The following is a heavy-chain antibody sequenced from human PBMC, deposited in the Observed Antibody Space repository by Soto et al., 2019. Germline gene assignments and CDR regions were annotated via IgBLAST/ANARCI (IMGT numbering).Heavy chain of an antibody. J-gene: IGHJ4*02. D-gene: IGHD5-18*01. CDR3: ARGVYSYGYLVIFGY. CDR2: MNPNSGNT. Sequence: QVQLVKSGAEVKKPGASVKVSCKASGYTFTSYDINWVRQATGQGLEWMGWMNPNSGNTGYAQKFQGRVTMTRNTSISTAYMELSSLRSEATAVYYCARGVYSYGYLVIFGYWGQGTLVTVSS. CDR1: GYTFTSYD. V-gene: IGHV1-8*01.